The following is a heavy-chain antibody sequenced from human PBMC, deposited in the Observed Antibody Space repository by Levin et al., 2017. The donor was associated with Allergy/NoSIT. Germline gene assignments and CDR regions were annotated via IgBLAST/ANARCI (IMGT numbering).Heavy chain of an antibody. J-gene: IGHJ4*02. CDR3: ARDGLREYHFYDPIDN. CDR2: INTNTGKP. V-gene: IGHV7-4-1*02. Sequence: ASVKVSCKASGYSFSTYAMNWVRQAPGQGLKWMGWINTNTGKPTYAPGFTGRFVFSLDTSVSTAYLQINSLEAEDTAIYYCARDGLREYHFYDPIDNWGQGTLVTVSS. CDR1: GYSFSTYA. D-gene: IGHD5/OR15-5a*01.